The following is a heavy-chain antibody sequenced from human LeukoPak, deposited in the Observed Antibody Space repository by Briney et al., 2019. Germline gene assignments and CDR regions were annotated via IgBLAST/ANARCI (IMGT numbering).Heavy chain of an antibody. V-gene: IGHV4-39*01. D-gene: IGHD5-18*01. CDR1: GGSISSSSYY. CDR3: AGSYNTAMVQFTDFDY. CDR2: IYYSGST. Sequence: SETLSLTCTVSGGSISSSSYYWGWIRQPPGKGLEWIGSIYYSGSTYYNPPLKSRVTISVDTSKNQFSLKLSSVTAADTAVYYCAGSYNTAMVQFTDFDYWGQGTLVTVSS. J-gene: IGHJ4*02.